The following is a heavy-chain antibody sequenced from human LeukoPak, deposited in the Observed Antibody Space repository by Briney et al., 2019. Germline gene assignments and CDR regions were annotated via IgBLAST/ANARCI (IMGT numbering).Heavy chain of an antibody. Sequence: GGSLRLSCAASGFTVSDYYMTWIRQAPGKGLDWVSYISSSSSTIYYADSVKGRFTISRDNAKNSLYLQMNSLRAEDTAVYYCARGLALLWFGEPILDAFDIWGQGTMVTVSS. CDR1: GFTVSDYY. J-gene: IGHJ3*02. V-gene: IGHV3-11*04. D-gene: IGHD3-10*01. CDR3: ARGLALLWFGEPILDAFDI. CDR2: ISSSSSTI.